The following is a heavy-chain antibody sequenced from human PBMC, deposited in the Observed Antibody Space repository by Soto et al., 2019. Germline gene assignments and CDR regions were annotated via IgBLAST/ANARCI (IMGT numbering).Heavy chain of an antibody. CDR2: ITSSGSYV. D-gene: IGHD3-3*02. J-gene: IGHJ6*02. V-gene: IGHV3-21*01. Sequence: LRLSFVTSGFTFSRNTMNWVRQAPGKGLEWVASITSSGSYVYYADSVKGRFSASRDNAKNSLSLQMDSLRPDDTAIYFCVKDEGIEAMDVWGQGTTVTVSS. CDR3: VKDEGIEAMDV. CDR1: GFTFSRNT.